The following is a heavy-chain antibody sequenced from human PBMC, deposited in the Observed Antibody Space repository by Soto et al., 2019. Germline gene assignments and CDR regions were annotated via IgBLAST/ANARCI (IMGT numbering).Heavy chain of an antibody. CDR1: GGSVTNSSYY. CDR2: VYYRGRS. D-gene: IGHD4-4*01. J-gene: IGHJ4*02. Sequence: SETLSLTCTVSGGSVTNSSYYWGWIRQSPGKGLEWIGSVYYRGRSYSKSSVKSRGTISVDTSKNQFSLNLNSVTASDTAVYLCVSQRTTVITHVYFVYWGPGALVTVS. V-gene: IGHV4-39*01. CDR3: VSQRTTVITHVYFVY.